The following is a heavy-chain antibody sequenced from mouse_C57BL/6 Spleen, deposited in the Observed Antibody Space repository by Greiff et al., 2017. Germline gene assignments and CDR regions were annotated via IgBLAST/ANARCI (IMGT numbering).Heavy chain of an antibody. CDR1: GYTFTSYW. CDR2: IYPSDSET. D-gene: IGHD1-1*01. Sequence: QVQLKQPGAELVRPGSSVKLSCKASGYTFTSYWMDWVKQRPGQGLEWIGNIYPSDSETHYNQKFKDKATLTVDKSSSTAYMQLSSLTSEDSAVYYCARGVTTVVAPYYCDYWGQGTTLTVSS. CDR3: ARGVTTVVAPYYCDY. J-gene: IGHJ2*01. V-gene: IGHV1-61*01.